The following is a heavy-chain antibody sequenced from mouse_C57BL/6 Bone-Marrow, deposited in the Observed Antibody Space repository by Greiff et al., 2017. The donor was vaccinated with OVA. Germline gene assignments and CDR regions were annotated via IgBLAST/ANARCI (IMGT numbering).Heavy chain of an antibody. Sequence: QVQLQQSGPELVKPGASVKISCKASGYAFSSSWMNWVKQRPVKGLEWIGRIYPGDGDTNYNGKFKGKATLTADKSSSTAYMQLSSLTSEDSAVYFCARSLYYDYGGGQGTLVTVSA. V-gene: IGHV1-82*01. D-gene: IGHD2-4*01. CDR1: GYAFSSSW. CDR2: IYPGDGDT. CDR3: ARSLYYDYG. J-gene: IGHJ3*01.